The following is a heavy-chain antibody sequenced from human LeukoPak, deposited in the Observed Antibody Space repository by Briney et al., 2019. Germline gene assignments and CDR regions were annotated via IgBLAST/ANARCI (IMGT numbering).Heavy chain of an antibody. CDR3: ARASDIYSGWYLDY. CDR2: IYSGGST. D-gene: IGHD6-19*01. CDR1: GFTVSSNY. Sequence: GGSLRLSCAASGFTVSSNYMSWVRQAPGKGLEWVSVIYSGGSTYYADSVKGRFTISRDNSKNTLYLQMNSLRAEDTAVYYCARASDIYSGWYLDYWGQGTLVTVSS. V-gene: IGHV3-53*01. J-gene: IGHJ4*02.